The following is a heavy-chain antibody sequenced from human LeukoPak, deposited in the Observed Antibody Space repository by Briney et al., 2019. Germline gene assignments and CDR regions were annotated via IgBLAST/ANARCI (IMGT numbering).Heavy chain of an antibody. Sequence: GGSLRLSCAASGFTVSSNYMSWVRQAPGKGLEWVSIIYSGGSTYYADSVKGRFTISRDNSKNTLYLQMNSLRAEDTAVYYCARATTGPFDYWGQGTLATVSS. CDR3: ARATTGPFDY. V-gene: IGHV3-53*01. CDR1: GFTVSSNY. J-gene: IGHJ4*02. D-gene: IGHD4-17*01. CDR2: IYSGGST.